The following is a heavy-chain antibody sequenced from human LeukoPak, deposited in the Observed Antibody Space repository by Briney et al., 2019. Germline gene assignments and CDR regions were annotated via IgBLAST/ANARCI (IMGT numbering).Heavy chain of an antibody. Sequence: GGSLRLSCAASGFMFSKSWMHWVRQVPGKGLVWVARIYNDGSTTNYADSVKGRFTISRDNAANTLFLQMNSLGAEDTAVYYCARVGYCSGGSCYRKLNFDYWGQGTLVTVSS. CDR2: IYNDGSTT. CDR1: GFMFSKSW. V-gene: IGHV3-74*01. D-gene: IGHD2-15*01. J-gene: IGHJ4*02. CDR3: ARVGYCSGGSCYRKLNFDY.